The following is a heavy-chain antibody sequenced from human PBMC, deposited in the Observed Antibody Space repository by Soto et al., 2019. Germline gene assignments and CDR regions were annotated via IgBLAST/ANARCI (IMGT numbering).Heavy chain of an antibody. J-gene: IGHJ6*02. D-gene: IGHD2-15*01. V-gene: IGHV4-31*03. CDR3: ARDRAGGGKAYYYYGMDV. CDR2: IYYSGST. Sequence: LSLTCTVSGGSISSGGYYWSWIRQHPGKGLEWIGYIYYSGSTYYNPSLKSRVTISVDTSKNQFSLKLSSVTAADTAVYYCARDRAGGGKAYYYYGMDVWGQGTTVTVS. CDR1: GGSISSGGYY.